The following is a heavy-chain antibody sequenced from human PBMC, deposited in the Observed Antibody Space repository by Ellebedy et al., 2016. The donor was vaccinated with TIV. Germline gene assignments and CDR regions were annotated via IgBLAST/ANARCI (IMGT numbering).Heavy chain of an antibody. Sequence: GESLKISCAASGFTFRSYAMIWVRQTPGKGLEWVSGIGGSGANSYYADSVKGRFTNSRDNSKNTVYLQMSSLKTEDTAVYYCAKVLTGSYYYFEYWGQGTLVTVSS. V-gene: IGHV3-23*01. J-gene: IGHJ4*02. CDR1: GFTFRSYA. CDR3: AKVLTGSYYYFEY. CDR2: IGGSGANS. D-gene: IGHD3-9*01.